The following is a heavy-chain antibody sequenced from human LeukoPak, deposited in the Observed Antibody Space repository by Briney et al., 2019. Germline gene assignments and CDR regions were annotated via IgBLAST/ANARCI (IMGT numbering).Heavy chain of an antibody. J-gene: IGHJ5*02. V-gene: IGHV3-21*01. CDR1: GFTFSSYG. Sequence: PGGSLRLSCAASGFTFSSYGMNWVRQAPGKGLEWVSSISSSSSYIYYADSVKGRFTISRDNAKNSLYLQMNSPRAEDTAVYYRARGGYSSSWYPPPWFDPWGQGTLVTVSS. CDR2: ISSSSSYI. D-gene: IGHD6-13*01. CDR3: ARGGYSSSWYPPPWFDP.